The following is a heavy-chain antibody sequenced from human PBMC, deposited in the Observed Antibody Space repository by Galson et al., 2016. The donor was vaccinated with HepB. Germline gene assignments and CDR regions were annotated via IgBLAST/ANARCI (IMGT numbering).Heavy chain of an antibody. Sequence: SGAEVKKPGESLKISCQGSGYDFTYYWIAWVRQVPGKGLEWMGIIFPDDSDTRYSPSFQGLVTISVDKSINTAYLQWSSLKASDTAMYYCVRPESGHTSSWPTWGQGTLVTVSS. CDR1: GYDFTYYW. J-gene: IGHJ5*02. CDR2: IFPDDSDT. CDR3: VRPESGHTSSWPT. D-gene: IGHD6-13*01. V-gene: IGHV5-51*01.